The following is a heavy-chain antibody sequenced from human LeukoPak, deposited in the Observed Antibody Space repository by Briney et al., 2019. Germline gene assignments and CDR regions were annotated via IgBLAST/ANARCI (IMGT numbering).Heavy chain of an antibody. V-gene: IGHV3-30*02. Sequence: GGSLRLSCAASGFTFSSYGMHWVRQAPGKGLEWVTFIRYDGNNRYYADSVKGRLTISRDNSKNTLYLQMNSLRAEDTAVYYCAKDRMPMAVGATTYFDYWGQGTLVTVSS. CDR2: IRYDGNNR. J-gene: IGHJ4*02. D-gene: IGHD1-26*01. CDR3: AKDRMPMAVGATTYFDY. CDR1: GFTFSSYG.